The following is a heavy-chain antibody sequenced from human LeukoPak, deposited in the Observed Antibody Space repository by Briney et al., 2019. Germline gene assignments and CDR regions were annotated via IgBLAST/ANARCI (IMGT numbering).Heavy chain of an antibody. V-gene: IGHV3-23*01. Sequence: PGGSLRLSCAASGFTFSVYAMSWVRQAPGKGLEWVSIIGGASGYTYYADSVKGRFTISRDNSKNTLYLQMNSLRAEDTAVYYCARDHYGSGSYYTRALFDYWGQGPLVTVSS. D-gene: IGHD3-10*01. CDR2: IGGASGYT. CDR1: GFTFSVYA. CDR3: ARDHYGSGSYYTRALFDY. J-gene: IGHJ4*02.